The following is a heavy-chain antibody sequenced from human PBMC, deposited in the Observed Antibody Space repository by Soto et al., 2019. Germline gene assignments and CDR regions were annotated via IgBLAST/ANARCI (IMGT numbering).Heavy chain of an antibody. Sequence: VPLVESGGGVVQPGRSLRLSCAASGFTFSSYAMHWVRQAPGKGLEWVAVISYDGSNKYYADSVKGRFTISRDNSKNTLYLQMNSLRAEDTAVYYCARDSSALDYWGQGTLVTVSS. CDR2: ISYDGSNK. J-gene: IGHJ4*02. D-gene: IGHD6-19*01. CDR1: GFTFSSYA. V-gene: IGHV3-30-3*01. CDR3: ARDSSALDY.